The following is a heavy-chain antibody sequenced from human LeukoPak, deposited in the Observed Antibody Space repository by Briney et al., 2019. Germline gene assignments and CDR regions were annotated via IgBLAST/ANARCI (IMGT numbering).Heavy chain of an antibody. CDR1: GYTFTGYY. CDR3: ASANRGSGLGFDY. D-gene: IGHD3-10*01. V-gene: IGHV1-2*02. J-gene: IGHJ4*02. Sequence: ASVKVSCKASGYTFTGYYMHWVRQAPGQGVEWMGWINPNSGGTNYAQKFQGRVTMTRDTSISTAYMELSRLRSDDTAVYYCASANRGSGLGFDYWGQGTLVTVSS. CDR2: INPNSGGT.